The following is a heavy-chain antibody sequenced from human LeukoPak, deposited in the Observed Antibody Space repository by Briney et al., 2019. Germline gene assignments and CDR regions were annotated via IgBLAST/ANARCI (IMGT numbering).Heavy chain of an antibody. CDR2: ISNIGTTM. J-gene: IGHJ6*02. Sequence: GGSLRLSCTASGFNFSDFYMNWIRQAPGKGREWVSYISNIGTTMYYADSVKGRFTISRDKAKNLVYLQMNSLRAEDAAIYYCGRDLSYGAMDVWGQGTTVTVSS. CDR3: GRDLSYGAMDV. D-gene: IGHD3-10*01. CDR1: GFNFSDFY. V-gene: IGHV3-11*01.